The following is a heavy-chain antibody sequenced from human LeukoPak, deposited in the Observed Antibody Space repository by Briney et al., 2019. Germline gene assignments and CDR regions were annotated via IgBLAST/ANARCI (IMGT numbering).Heavy chain of an antibody. CDR3: ATYYYDGTGYYYRGFHI. CDR2: IYDSGRG. Sequence: SETLSLTCDVSGGSITNDYWIWIRQSPGKGLEWIGHIYDSGRGSDRSSLMSRHISDDGRPTYNPSLMGRLSISVDTSKNQLSLRLNSVTVADTAVYYCATYYYDGTGYYYRGFHIWGQGTMVTVSS. CDR1: GGSITNDY. J-gene: IGHJ3*02. D-gene: IGHD3-22*01. V-gene: IGHV4-59*01.